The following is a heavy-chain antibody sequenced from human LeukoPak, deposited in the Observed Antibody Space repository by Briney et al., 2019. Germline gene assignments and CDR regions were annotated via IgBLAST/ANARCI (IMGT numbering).Heavy chain of an antibody. Sequence: PGGSLRLSCAASGFTFSSYGIHWVRQAPGKGLEWVAFVRYDGSDKYYAGSVRGRFTISRDNSKNTLYLQMNSLRAEDTAIYYCAKEYTGTFSPFPSYFDNWGQGTLVTVSS. J-gene: IGHJ4*02. CDR2: VRYDGSDK. CDR1: GFTFSSYG. CDR3: AKEYTGTFSPFPSYFDN. V-gene: IGHV3-30*02. D-gene: IGHD1-26*01.